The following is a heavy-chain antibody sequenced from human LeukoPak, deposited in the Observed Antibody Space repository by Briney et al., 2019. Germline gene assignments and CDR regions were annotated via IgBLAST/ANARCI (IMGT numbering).Heavy chain of an antibody. D-gene: IGHD1-1*01. CDR3: AIINTVWNAFDI. CDR1: GASISTYY. V-gene: IGHV4-59*01. CDR2: IYYSGST. Sequence: PSETLSLTCTVSGASISTYYWSWIRQPPGKGLECIGYIYYSGSTNYNPSLKSRVTMSVDTSKNQFSLMLSSVTAADTAVYYWAIINTVWNAFDIWGQGTVVAVSS. J-gene: IGHJ3*02.